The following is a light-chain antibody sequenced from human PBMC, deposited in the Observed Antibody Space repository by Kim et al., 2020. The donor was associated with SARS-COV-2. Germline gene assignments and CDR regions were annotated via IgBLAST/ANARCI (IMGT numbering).Light chain of an antibody. Sequence: EIVMTQSPATLSVSPGERATLSCRASQNINSNLAWYQQKRGQAPRLLIYGASTRATGIPARFSGSGSGTEFTLTISSLQSEDFAVYYCQQYNDWPRTFGQGTKVDIK. CDR2: GAS. CDR1: QNINSN. V-gene: IGKV3-15*01. J-gene: IGKJ1*01. CDR3: QQYNDWPRT.